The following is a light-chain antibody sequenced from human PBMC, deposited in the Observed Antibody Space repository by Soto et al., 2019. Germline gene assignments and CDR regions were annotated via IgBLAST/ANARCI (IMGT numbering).Light chain of an antibody. J-gene: IGKJ4*01. CDR3: QQSYSTPLT. CDR1: QNINNY. V-gene: IGKV1-39*01. Sequence: DIQMTQSPSSLSASVGDRVTITCQASQNINNYLNWYQQKPGKAPKLLIYAASSLQSGVPSSFSGSGSGTDFTLTISSLQPEDFATYYCQQSYSTPLTFGGGTKVDIK. CDR2: AAS.